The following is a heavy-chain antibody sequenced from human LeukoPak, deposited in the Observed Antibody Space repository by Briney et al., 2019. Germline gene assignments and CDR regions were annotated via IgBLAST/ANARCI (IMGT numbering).Heavy chain of an antibody. D-gene: IGHD3/OR15-3a*01. V-gene: IGHV1-69*01. CDR1: GRSFSTSG. CDR2: IVLIYGSA. J-gene: IGHJ3*02. CDR3: ARARPLWTGYYHDAFDI. Sequence: SVKVSCKASGRSFSTSGFSWVRQAPGQGLEWVGGIVLIYGSANYAQKFQGRVTITADEATSTVYMELSSLESGDTAMYYCARARPLWTGYYHDAFDIWCQGTMVTVSS.